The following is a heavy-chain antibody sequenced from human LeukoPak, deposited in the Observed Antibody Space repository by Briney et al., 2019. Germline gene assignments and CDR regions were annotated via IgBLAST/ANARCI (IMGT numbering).Heavy chain of an antibody. Sequence: ASVKVSCKVSGYTLTQLSMHWVRQAPGKGLEWMGGFDPEDGETIYAQKFQGRVTMTEDTSTDTAYMELSSLRSEDTAVYYCATDPELRGAFDIWGQGTMVTVSS. CDR1: GYTLTQLS. CDR2: FDPEDGET. D-gene: IGHD1-26*01. CDR3: ATDPELRGAFDI. V-gene: IGHV1-24*01. J-gene: IGHJ3*02.